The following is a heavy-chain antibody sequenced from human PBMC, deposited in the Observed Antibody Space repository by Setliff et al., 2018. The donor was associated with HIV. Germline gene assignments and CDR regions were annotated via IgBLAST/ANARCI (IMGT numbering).Heavy chain of an antibody. CDR2: IVYSGTT. D-gene: IGHD5-18*01. Sequence: SETLSLTCAVSGVSISSSSYFWGWIRRPPGTGLDWIGSIVYSGTTYYNVSLESRVTISVDTSKNQFSLKLSSVTAADTAVYYCARHRSGYVYGPQDYWGQGTLVTVSS. J-gene: IGHJ4*02. V-gene: IGHV4-39*01. CDR3: ARHRSGYVYGPQDY. CDR1: GVSISSSSYF.